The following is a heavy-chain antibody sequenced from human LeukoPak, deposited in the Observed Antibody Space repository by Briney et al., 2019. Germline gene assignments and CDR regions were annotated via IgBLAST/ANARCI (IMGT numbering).Heavy chain of an antibody. V-gene: IGHV1-2*06. J-gene: IGHJ1*01. CDR2: INPNSGGT. CDR1: GYTFTGYY. Sequence: GASVKASCKASGYTFTGYYMHWVRQAPGQGLEWMGRINPNSGGTNYAQKFQGRVTMTRDTSISTAYMELSRLRSDDTAVYYCARDRFRAAGTQAEYFQHWGQGTLVTVSS. D-gene: IGHD6-13*01. CDR3: ARDRFRAAGTQAEYFQH.